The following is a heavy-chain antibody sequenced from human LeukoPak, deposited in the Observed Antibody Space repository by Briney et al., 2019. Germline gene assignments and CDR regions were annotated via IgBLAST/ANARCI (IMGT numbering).Heavy chain of an antibody. D-gene: IGHD5-24*01. V-gene: IGHV3-43*02. CDR2: ISGDGVSS. J-gene: IGHJ4*02. Sequence: AGGSLRLSCAASGFMFDDYGMYWVRHVPGRGLEWVSLISGDGVSSFYADSVKGRFTISRNNNNISLSLQMRRLTTEDTAFYYCVREQFSHTSNYFDNWGQGILVTVSS. CDR1: GFMFDDYG. CDR3: VREQFSHTSNYFDN.